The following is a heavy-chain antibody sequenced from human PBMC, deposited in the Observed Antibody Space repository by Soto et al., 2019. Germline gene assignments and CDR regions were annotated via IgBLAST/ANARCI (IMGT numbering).Heavy chain of an antibody. D-gene: IGHD3-22*01. Sequence: LRLSCAASGFTFSSYAMSWVRQAPGKGLEWVSAISGSGGSTYYADSVKGRFTISRDNSKNTLYLQMNSLRAEDTAVYYCAKVFSPVSDYYDRYGMDVWGQGTTVTVSS. V-gene: IGHV3-23*01. J-gene: IGHJ6*02. CDR1: GFTFSSYA. CDR2: ISGSGGST. CDR3: AKVFSPVSDYYDRYGMDV.